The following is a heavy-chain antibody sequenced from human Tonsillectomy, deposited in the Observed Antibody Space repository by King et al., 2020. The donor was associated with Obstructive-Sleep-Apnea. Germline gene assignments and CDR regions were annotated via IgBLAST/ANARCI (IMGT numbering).Heavy chain of an antibody. CDR1: GFTFSRYG. CDR3: AKDVFIAAAGRGRTYFDY. CDR2: ISYNESYK. J-gene: IGHJ4*02. V-gene: IGHV3-30*18. Sequence: VQLVESGGGVVQPGRSLRLSCAASGFTFSRYGMHWVRQAPGKGLEWVELISYNESYKYYADSVKGRFTISRDNSKNTLYLQMNSLRGEDTAVYYCAKDVFIAAAGRGRTYFDYWGQGTLVTVSS. D-gene: IGHD6-13*01.